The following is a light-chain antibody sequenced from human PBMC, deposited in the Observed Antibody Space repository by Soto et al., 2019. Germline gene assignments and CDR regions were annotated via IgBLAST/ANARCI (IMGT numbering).Light chain of an antibody. CDR2: EVT. Sequence: QSALTQPPSASGSPAQSVTISCTGTSSDVGGYDYVSWYQQRPGRAPKLLIYEVTKRPSGVPDRFSGSKSGNTASLTVSGLQAEDEADYYCTSYAGSSAVIFGGGTKLTVL. J-gene: IGLJ2*01. CDR1: SSDVGGYDY. CDR3: TSYAGSSAVI. V-gene: IGLV2-8*01.